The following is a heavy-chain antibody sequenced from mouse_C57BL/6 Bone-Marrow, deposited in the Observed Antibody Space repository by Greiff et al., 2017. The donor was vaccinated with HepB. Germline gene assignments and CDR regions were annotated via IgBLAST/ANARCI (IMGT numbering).Heavy chain of an antibody. CDR1: GYTFTDYN. CDR3: ARSGDYDWFAY. J-gene: IGHJ3*01. Sequence: DVQLQESGPELVKPGASVKIPCKASGYTFTDYNMDWVKQSHGKSLEWIGDINPNNGGTIYNQKFKGKATLTVDKSSSTAYMELRSLTSEDTAVYYCARSGDYDWFAYWGQGTLVTVSA. CDR2: INPNNGGT. D-gene: IGHD2-4*01. V-gene: IGHV1-18*01.